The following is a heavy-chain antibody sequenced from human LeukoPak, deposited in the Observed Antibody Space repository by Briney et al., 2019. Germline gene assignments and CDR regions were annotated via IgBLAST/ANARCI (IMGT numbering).Heavy chain of an antibody. V-gene: IGHV1-2*02. Sequence: ASVKVSCTASVYTFTGYYMHWVRQAPGQGLEWMGWIKPNSGGTNYAQKFQGRVTMTRDTSISTAYMELSRLRSDDTAVYYCARDYDILTGYYTLYVWGQGTLVTVSS. CDR3: ARDYDILTGYYTLYV. D-gene: IGHD3-9*01. J-gene: IGHJ4*02. CDR2: IKPNSGGT. CDR1: VYTFTGYY.